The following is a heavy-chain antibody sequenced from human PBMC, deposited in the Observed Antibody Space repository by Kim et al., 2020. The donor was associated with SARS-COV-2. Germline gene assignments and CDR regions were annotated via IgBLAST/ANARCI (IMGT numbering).Heavy chain of an antibody. CDR3: VHTKDPYGRAWTFDH. D-gene: IGHD1-26*01. J-gene: IGHJ4*02. V-gene: IGHV4-61*01. CDR1: GGSVSRGSYY. CDR2: VSNSGNS. Sequence: SETLSLTCTVSGGSVSRGSYYWSWIRQSPGKGLEWVGYVSNSGNSIYNPSLKSRVSISRDTSRNQLSLRLSLVTAADTAIYYCVHTKDPYGRAWTFDHWGQGNLVTVSS.